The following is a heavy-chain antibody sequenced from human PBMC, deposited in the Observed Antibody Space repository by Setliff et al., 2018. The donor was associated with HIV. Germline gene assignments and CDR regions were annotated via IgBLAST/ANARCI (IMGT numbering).Heavy chain of an antibody. CDR1: GVSISSHY. J-gene: IGHJ6*02. V-gene: IGHV4-59*11. Sequence: SETLSLTCNVSGVSISSHYWSWIRQPPGKGLEWIGTLYFSGSTNYNSSLKSRVTISGDTSKNLFSLEVTSVTAADTAVYFCARPVSKNFYGMDVWGLGATVTVS. CDR2: LYFSGST. CDR3: ARPVSKNFYGMDV.